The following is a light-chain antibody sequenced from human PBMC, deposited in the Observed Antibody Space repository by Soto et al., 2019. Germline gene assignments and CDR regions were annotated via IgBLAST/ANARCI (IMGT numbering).Light chain of an antibody. CDR2: GAS. V-gene: IGKV1-12*01. Sequence: DIQMTQSPSSVSASVGDRVTITCRSSEGINNWLAWYQHKPGKAPNLLIYGASTLQSGVPSRFSGSASGTDFTLTISSLHPEDFATYNCQQANSFPLTFGGGTKVDIK. CDR3: QQANSFPLT. CDR1: EGINNW. J-gene: IGKJ4*01.